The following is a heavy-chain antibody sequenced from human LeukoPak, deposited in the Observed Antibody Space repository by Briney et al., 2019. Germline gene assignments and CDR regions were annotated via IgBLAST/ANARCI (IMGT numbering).Heavy chain of an antibody. CDR2: INHSGST. D-gene: IGHD1-26*01. CDR1: GGSFSGYY. V-gene: IGHV4-34*01. J-gene: IGHJ4*02. Sequence: KPSETLSLTCAVYGGSFSGYYWSWIRQPPGKGLEWIGEINHSGSTNYNPSLKSRVTISVDTSKNQFSLKLSSVTAADTAVYYCASRRASGSYASHRAHSYYFGYWGQGTLVTVSS. CDR3: ASRRASGSYASHRAHSYYFGY.